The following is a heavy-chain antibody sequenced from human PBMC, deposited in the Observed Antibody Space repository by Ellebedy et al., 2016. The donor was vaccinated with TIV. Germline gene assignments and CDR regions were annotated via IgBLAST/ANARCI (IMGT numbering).Heavy chain of an antibody. CDR2: ISYSGST. CDR1: GGSISSYY. J-gene: IGHJ4*02. CDR3: ARAYPTETNSSPDVFDY. D-gene: IGHD6-6*01. Sequence: MPSETLSLTCTVSGGSISSYYWSWIRPPPGKGLEWIGYISYSGSTKYNPSLNSRVTISGDTAKNQFSLKRSSVTAADTAVYFCARAYPTETNSSPDVFDYWGQGTLVTVSS. V-gene: IGHV4-59*01.